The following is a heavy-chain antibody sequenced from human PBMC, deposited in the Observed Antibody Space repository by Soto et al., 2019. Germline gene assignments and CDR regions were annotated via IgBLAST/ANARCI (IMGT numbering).Heavy chain of an antibody. Sequence: SETLSLTCAVSSGSISSSNWWSWVRQPPGKGLEWIGEIYHSGSTNYNPSLKSRVTISVDKSKNQFSLKLSSVTATDTAVYYCARGPRDILTGYYTGDYFDYWGQGTLVTVSS. CDR2: IYHSGST. J-gene: IGHJ4*02. D-gene: IGHD3-9*01. CDR1: SGSISSSNW. CDR3: ARGPRDILTGYYTGDYFDY. V-gene: IGHV4-4*02.